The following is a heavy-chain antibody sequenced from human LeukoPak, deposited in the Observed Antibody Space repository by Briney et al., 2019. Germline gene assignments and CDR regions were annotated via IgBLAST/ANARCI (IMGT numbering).Heavy chain of an antibody. D-gene: IGHD1-26*01. CDR2: IIPIFGTA. J-gene: IGHJ3*02. CDR3: ARVSNSGSYYRMPFDI. CDR1: GYSFTNYA. Sequence: SVKVSCKASGYSFTNYAMNWVRQAPGQGLEWMGGIIPIFGTANYAQKFQGRVTITADKSTSTAYMELSSLRSEDTAVYYCARVSNSGSYYRMPFDIWGQGTMVTVSS. V-gene: IGHV1-69*06.